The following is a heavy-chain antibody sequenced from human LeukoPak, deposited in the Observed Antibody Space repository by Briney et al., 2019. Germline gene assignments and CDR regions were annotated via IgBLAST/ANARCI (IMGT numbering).Heavy chain of an antibody. CDR1: GYTFTSYG. CDR3: ARVGSSTSLNWFDP. CDR2: ISAYNGNT. D-gene: IGHD2-2*01. V-gene: IGHV1-18*01. Sequence: ASVKVSCKASGYTFTSYGISWVRQAPGQGLEWMGWISAYNGNTNYAQKLQGRVTMTTDTSTSTAYMELRSLGSDDTAVYYCARVGSSTSLNWFDPWGQGTLVTVSS. J-gene: IGHJ5*02.